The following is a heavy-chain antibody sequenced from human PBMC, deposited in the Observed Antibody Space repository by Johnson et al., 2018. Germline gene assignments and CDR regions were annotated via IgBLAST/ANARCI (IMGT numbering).Heavy chain of an antibody. D-gene: IGHD3-22*01. CDR3: ARDNLYDYDSSAYYFGGYFQH. V-gene: IGHV3-23*04. J-gene: IGHJ1*01. Sequence: VQLVQSGGGLVQPGGSXRLSCAASGFTFSSYAMSWVRQAPGKGLEWVSAISGSGGSTYYADSVKGRFTISRDNSKNTLYLQMNSLRAEDTAVYYCARDNLYDYDSSAYYFGGYFQHWGQGTLVTVSS. CDR1: GFTFSSYA. CDR2: ISGSGGST.